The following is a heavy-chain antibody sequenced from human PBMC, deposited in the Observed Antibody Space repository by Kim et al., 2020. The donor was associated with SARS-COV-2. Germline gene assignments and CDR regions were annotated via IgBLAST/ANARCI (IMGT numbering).Heavy chain of an antibody. CDR3: ARFGGNGLDV. D-gene: IGHD3-16*01. Sequence: YIYYADAVGGLLTISKDNAKDSLSLQMNSLRAEDTGVYYCARFGGNGLDVWGQGTTVIVSS. CDR2: YI. J-gene: IGHJ6*02. V-gene: IGHV3-21*01.